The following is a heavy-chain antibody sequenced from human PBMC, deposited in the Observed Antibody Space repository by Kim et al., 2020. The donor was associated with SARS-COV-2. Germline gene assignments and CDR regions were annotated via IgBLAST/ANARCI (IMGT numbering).Heavy chain of an antibody. D-gene: IGHD3-10*01. V-gene: IGHV3-30*18. CDR1: GFTFSSYG. J-gene: IGHJ4*02. Sequence: GGSLRLSCAASGFTFSSYGMHGVRQAPGKGLEGGAVISYDGSNKYYADSVKGRFTISRDNSKNTLYLQMNSLRAEDTAVYYCAKGPLWFGELGVGPQFDYWGQGTLVTVSS. CDR2: ISYDGSNK. CDR3: AKGPLWFGELGVGPQFDY.